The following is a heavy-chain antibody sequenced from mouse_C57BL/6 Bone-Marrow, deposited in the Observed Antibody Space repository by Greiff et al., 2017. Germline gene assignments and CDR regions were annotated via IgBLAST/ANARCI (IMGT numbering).Heavy chain of an antibody. CDR3: AQITTVVALYYYAMDY. CDR1: GFSLSTSGMG. Sequence: QVTLKESGPGILQSSQTLSLTCSFSGFSLSTSGMGVSWIRQPSGKGLEWLAHIYWDDDKRYNPSLKSRLTISKDTSRNQVFLKITSVDTADTATYYCAQITTVVALYYYAMDYWGQGTSVTVSS. D-gene: IGHD1-1*01. V-gene: IGHV8-12*01. CDR2: IYWDDDK. J-gene: IGHJ4*01.